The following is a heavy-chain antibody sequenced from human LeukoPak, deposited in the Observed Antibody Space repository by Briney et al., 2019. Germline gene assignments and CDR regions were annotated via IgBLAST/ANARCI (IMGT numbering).Heavy chain of an antibody. D-gene: IGHD3-10*01. CDR1: GFTFSSNY. CDR2: IYSGGST. CDR3: TILGMVRGVGMDV. V-gene: IGHV3-53*01. J-gene: IGHJ6*02. Sequence: GGSLRLSCAASGFTFSSNYMTWVRQAPGKGLEWVSIIYSGGSTYYPDSVKGRFTISRDNSKNTLYLQMNSLRAEDTAVYYCTILGMVRGVGMDVWGQGTTVTVSS.